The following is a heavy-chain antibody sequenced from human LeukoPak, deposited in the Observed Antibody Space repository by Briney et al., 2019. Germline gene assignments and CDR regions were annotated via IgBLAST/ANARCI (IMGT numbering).Heavy chain of an antibody. J-gene: IGHJ4*02. CDR3: AAEVAVAGTYYFDY. V-gene: IGHV1-69*04. CDR1: GGTFSSYA. CDR2: IIPILGIA. D-gene: IGHD6-19*01. Sequence: ASVKVSCKASGGTFSSYAISWVRQAPGQGLEWMGRIIPILGIANYAQKFQGRVTITADKSTSTAYMQLSSLRSEDTAVYYCAAEVAVAGTYYFDYWGQGTLVTVSS.